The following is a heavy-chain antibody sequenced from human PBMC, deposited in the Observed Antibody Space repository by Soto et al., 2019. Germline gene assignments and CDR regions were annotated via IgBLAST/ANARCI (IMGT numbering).Heavy chain of an antibody. J-gene: IGHJ5*02. CDR3: TRRREYSGYDSGWFDP. V-gene: IGHV3-73*01. CDR2: IRSKANSYAT. Sequence: GGSLRLSCAASGFTFSGSAMHWVRQASGKGLEWVGRIRSKANSYATAYAASVKGRLTISRDDSKNTAYLQMNSLKTEDTAVYYCTRRREYSGYDSGWFDPWGQGTLVTVSS. D-gene: IGHD5-12*01. CDR1: GFTFSGSA.